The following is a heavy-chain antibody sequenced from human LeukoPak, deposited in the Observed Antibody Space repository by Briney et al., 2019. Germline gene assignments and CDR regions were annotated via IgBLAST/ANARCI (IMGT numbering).Heavy chain of an antibody. V-gene: IGHV4-39*07. Sequence: SETLSLTCTVSGGSISSSSYYWGWIRQPPGKGLEWIGSIYYSGSTYYNPSLKSRVTISVDTSKNQFSLKLSSVIAADTAVYYCAREGSSSWTPHFDYWGQGTLVTVSS. J-gene: IGHJ4*02. CDR2: IYYSGST. CDR1: GGSISSSSYY. D-gene: IGHD6-13*01. CDR3: AREGSSSWTPHFDY.